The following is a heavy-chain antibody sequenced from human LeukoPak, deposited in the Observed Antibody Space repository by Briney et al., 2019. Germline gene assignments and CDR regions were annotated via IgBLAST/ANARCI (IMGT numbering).Heavy chain of an antibody. J-gene: IGHJ4*02. Sequence: PSETLSLTCAVYGGSFSGYFWSWIRQPPGKGLEWIGDISHSGSTNCNPSLESRVTISVDTSKNQFSLNLNSVTAADAALYYCARGGPWGYFDYWGQETLVTVSS. D-gene: IGHD3-16*01. CDR2: ISHSGST. V-gene: IGHV4-34*01. CDR3: ARGGPWGYFDY. CDR1: GGSFSGYF.